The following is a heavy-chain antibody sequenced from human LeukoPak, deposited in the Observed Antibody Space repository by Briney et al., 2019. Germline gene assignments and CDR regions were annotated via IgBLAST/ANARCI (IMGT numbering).Heavy chain of an antibody. CDR3: SRGSLEDRALDI. J-gene: IGHJ3*02. CDR2: ISYDGSNK. Sequence: GRSLRLSCAASGFTFSSYAMHWVRQAPGKGLEWVAVISYDGSNKYYADSVKGRFTISRDNSKNTLYLQMNSLKTEDTAVYYCSRGSLEDRALDIWGQGTMVTVSS. CDR1: GFTFSSYA. V-gene: IGHV3-30*04.